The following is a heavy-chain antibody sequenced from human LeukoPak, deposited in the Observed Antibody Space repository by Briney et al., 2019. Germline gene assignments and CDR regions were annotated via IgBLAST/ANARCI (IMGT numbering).Heavy chain of an antibody. V-gene: IGHV4-59*01. CDR3: ARVKGYYYGSGSYDY. Sequence: KSSETLSLTCTVSGGSISSYYWSWIRQPPGKGLEWIGYIYYSGSTNYNPSLKSRVTISVDTSKNQFSLKLSSVTAADTAVYYCARVKGYYYGSGSYDYWGQGTLVTVSS. CDR2: IYYSGST. D-gene: IGHD3-10*01. CDR1: GGSISSYY. J-gene: IGHJ4*02.